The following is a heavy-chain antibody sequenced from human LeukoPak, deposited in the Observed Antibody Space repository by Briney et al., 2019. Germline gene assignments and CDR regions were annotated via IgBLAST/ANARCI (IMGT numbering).Heavy chain of an antibody. CDR2: IRYDGSNE. V-gene: IGHV3-30*02. CDR3: AKDWGHMTTVTGTYFDY. CDR1: GFTFSSYG. J-gene: IGHJ4*02. D-gene: IGHD4-17*01. Sequence: PGGSLRLSCAASGFTFSSYGMHWVRQAPGKGLEWVAFIRYDGSNEYYADSVKGRFTISRDNSKNTLYLQMNSLRAEDTAVYYCAKDWGHMTTVTGTYFDYWGQGTLVTVSS.